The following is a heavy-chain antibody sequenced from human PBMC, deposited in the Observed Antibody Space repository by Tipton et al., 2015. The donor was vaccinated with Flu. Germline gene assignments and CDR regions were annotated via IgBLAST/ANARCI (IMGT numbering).Heavy chain of an antibody. Sequence: TLSLTCTASGDSMSSFYWSWIRQPAGKGLEFIGRIYTGGTSNYNPSLKSRVTMSIDTSKNQFSLKLNSVTAADTAVYYCARASGSGTYVIFDYWGQGTLVTVSS. CDR1: GDSMSSFY. D-gene: IGHD3-10*01. V-gene: IGHV4-4*07. CDR2: IYTGGTS. J-gene: IGHJ4*02. CDR3: ARASGSGTYVIFDY.